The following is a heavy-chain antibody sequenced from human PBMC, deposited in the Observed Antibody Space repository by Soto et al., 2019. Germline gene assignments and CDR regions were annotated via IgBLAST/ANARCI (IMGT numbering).Heavy chain of an antibody. CDR3: ARSRNSAVADSFDC. D-gene: IGHD3-10*01. CDR1: GFTFSRYA. J-gene: IGHJ4*02. CDR2: ISRDGSNK. Sequence: QVQVVESGGGVVQPGRSLRLSCAASGFTFSRYAIHWVRQAPGKGLEWVAVISRDGSNKYYVDSVKGRFTISRDNSRETLYLQMNRLRDEDTAVYYCARSRNSAVADSFDCWGQGTLVSVSS. V-gene: IGHV3-30*04.